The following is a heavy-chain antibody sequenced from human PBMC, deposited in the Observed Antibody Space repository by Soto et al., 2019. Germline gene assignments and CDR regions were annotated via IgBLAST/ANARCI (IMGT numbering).Heavy chain of an antibody. D-gene: IGHD2-8*02. CDR3: ARDKITGLFDY. CDR2: INHSGST. Sequence: QVQLQQWGAGLLKPSETLSLTCAVYGGSFSGYSWTWIRQPPGTGLEWIGEINHSGSTNYNPSLKSQVSLSVDTSKNQFSLKLTSVTAADTAVYYCARDKITGLFDYWGQGTLVTVSS. J-gene: IGHJ4*02. V-gene: IGHV4-34*01. CDR1: GGSFSGYS.